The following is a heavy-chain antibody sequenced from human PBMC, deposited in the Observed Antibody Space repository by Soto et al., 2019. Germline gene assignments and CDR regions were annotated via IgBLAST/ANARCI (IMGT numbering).Heavy chain of an antibody. J-gene: IGHJ4*02. Sequence: SETLSLTCTVSGGSISSGGYYWSWIRQHPGKGLEWIGYIYYSGSTFHNPSLRSRVTISVDTSKNQFSLKLTSVTAADTAVYYCGRDISTVAGTLGYWGQGTLVTVSS. V-gene: IGHV4-31*03. CDR1: GGSISSGGYY. D-gene: IGHD6-19*01. CDR3: GRDISTVAGTLGY. CDR2: IYYSGST.